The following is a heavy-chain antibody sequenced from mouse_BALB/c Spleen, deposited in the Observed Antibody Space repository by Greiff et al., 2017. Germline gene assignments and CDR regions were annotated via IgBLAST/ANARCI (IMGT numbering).Heavy chain of an antibody. D-gene: IGHD1-2*01. V-gene: IGHV3-2*02. CDR3: ARALLLRLPYFDY. Sequence: ESGPGLVKPSQSLSLTCTVTGYSITSDYAWNWIRQFPGNKLEWMGYISYSGSTSYNPSLKSRISITRDTSKNQFFLQLNSVTTEDTATYYCARALLLRLPYFDYWGQGTTLTVSA. CDR1: GYSITSDYA. CDR2: ISYSGST. J-gene: IGHJ2*01.